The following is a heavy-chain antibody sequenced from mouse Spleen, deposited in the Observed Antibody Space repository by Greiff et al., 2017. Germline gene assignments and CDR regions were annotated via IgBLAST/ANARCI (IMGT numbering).Heavy chain of an antibody. D-gene: IGHD1-1*01. J-gene: IGHJ4*01. CDR3: AREDYGSSYEGAMDY. Sequence: VQLQQSGPELVKPGASVKLSCKASGYTFTSYDINWVKQRPGQGLEWIGWIYPRDGSTKYNEKFKGKATLTVDTSSSTAYMELHSLTSEDSAVYFCAREDYGSSYEGAMDYWGQGTSVTVSS. CDR2: IYPRDGST. CDR1: GYTFTSYD. V-gene: IGHV1-85*01.